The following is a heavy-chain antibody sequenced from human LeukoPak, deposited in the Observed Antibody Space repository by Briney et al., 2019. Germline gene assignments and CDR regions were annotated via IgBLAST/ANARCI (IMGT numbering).Heavy chain of an antibody. Sequence: GGSLRLFCAASGFSFNIYTMNWVRQAPGKGLEWVSPISSSGSYISQADSLKGRFTISRDNAQNSLYLQMNSLRAEDTAVYYCARGALYDSSGNRYFQPWGQGTLVTVSS. J-gene: IGHJ1*01. CDR2: ISSSGSYI. CDR1: GFSFNIYT. V-gene: IGHV3-21*01. D-gene: IGHD3-22*01. CDR3: ARGALYDSSGNRYFQP.